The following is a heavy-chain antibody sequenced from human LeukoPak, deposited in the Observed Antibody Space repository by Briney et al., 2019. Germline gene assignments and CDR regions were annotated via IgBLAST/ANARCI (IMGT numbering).Heavy chain of an antibody. Sequence: GGSLRLSCAASGFSFSSYVVSWVSQAPGKGLEWGSCIIGSGVSTYYADSVNGRFTISRDNSKNTLYLQMNRLRAEDTDVYDCAKKVMATPYYFDYWGQGTLVPVSS. V-gene: IGHV3-23*01. CDR3: AKKVMATPYYFDY. CDR2: IIGSGVST. J-gene: IGHJ4*02. D-gene: IGHD5-24*01. CDR1: GFSFSSYV.